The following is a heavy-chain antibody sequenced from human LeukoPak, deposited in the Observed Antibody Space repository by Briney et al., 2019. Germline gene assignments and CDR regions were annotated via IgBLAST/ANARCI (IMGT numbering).Heavy chain of an antibody. J-gene: IGHJ4*02. Sequence: SETLSLTCAVSFGSLSDYNWSWLRQSPEKGLEWIGEITDSATTHYNPSLETRVTISIDTAKRQFSLRLTSLTAADTAVYYCARGLDLDGLDSWGQGTLVTVSP. CDR3: ARGLDLDGLDS. D-gene: IGHD1-1*01. CDR2: ITDSATT. V-gene: IGHV4-34*01. CDR1: FGSLSDYN.